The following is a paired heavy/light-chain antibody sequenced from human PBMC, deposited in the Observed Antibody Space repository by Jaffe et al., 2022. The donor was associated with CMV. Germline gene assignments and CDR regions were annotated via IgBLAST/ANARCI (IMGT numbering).Heavy chain of an antibody. J-gene: IGHJ6*03. CDR3: ARGEMVTGGWLSGSQAYFNYYMDV. CDR1: GGSFSGHY. D-gene: IGHD1-26*01. Sequence: QVQLQQWGAGLLKPSETLSLTCAVYGGSFSGHYWTWVRQPPGKGLEWIGEVTDSGSTNYNPSLKSRVSMSEDTSKNQFSLRLSSVTAADTAVYYCARGEMVTGGWLSGSQAYFNYYMDVWGKGTTVTVSS. CDR2: VTDSGST. V-gene: IGHV4-34*01.
Light chain of an antibody. V-gene: IGLV3-19*01. Sequence: SSELTQDPAVSVALGQTVRITCRGDSLRRNYPSWYQQKPGQAPVLVMYGYNTRPSGIPDRFSGSTSGNTAFLTITGAQAEDEADYYCNSRDTSVNPHSVFGTGTKVTVL. CDR3: NSRDTSVNPHSV. J-gene: IGLJ1*01. CDR2: GYN. CDR1: SLRRNY.